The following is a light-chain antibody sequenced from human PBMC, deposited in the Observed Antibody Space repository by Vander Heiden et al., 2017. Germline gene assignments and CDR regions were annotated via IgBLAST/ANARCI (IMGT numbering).Light chain of an antibody. Sequence: DIQMTQSPSTLSASVGDRVTITCRASQIISSWLAWYQQKPGKAPKLLIYDAFSLESGVPSRFRGSGSGTEFSLTISGLQPEDFAIYYCQQYHDYPYTFGQGTKVEIK. CDR3: QQYHDYPYT. CDR1: QIISSW. J-gene: IGKJ2*01. CDR2: DAF. V-gene: IGKV1-5*01.